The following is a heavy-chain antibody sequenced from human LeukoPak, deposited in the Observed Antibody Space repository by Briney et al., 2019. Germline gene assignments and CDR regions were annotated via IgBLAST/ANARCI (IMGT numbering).Heavy chain of an antibody. V-gene: IGHV5-51*01. CDR1: GYSFASYW. CDR2: IYPGDSDT. J-gene: IGHJ5*02. CDR3: ARGTQYSSGWSDP. D-gene: IGHD6-19*01. Sequence: GESLKISCKGSGYSFASYWIGWVRQMPGKGLEWMGIIYPGDSDTRYSPSSQGQVTISADKSISTAYLQWSSLKASDTAMYYCARGTQYSSGWSDPWGQGTLVTVSS.